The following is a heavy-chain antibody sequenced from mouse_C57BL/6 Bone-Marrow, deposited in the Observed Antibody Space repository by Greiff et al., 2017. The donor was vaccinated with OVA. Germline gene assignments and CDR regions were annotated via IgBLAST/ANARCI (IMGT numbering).Heavy chain of an antibody. D-gene: IGHD3-1*01. Sequence: QVQLQQSGAELARPGASVKLSCTASGYTFTSYGISWVKQRPGQGLEWIGEIYPRSGNTYYNEKFKGKATLTADKSSSTAYMELRSLTSEDSAVYFCAREEGHLDYWGQGTTLTVSS. CDR1: GYTFTSYG. V-gene: IGHV1-81*01. CDR2: IYPRSGNT. J-gene: IGHJ2*01. CDR3: AREEGHLDY.